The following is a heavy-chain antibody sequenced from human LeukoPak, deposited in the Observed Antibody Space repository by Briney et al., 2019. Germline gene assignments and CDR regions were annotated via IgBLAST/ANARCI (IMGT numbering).Heavy chain of an antibody. CDR3: ARERDDSSGYVFDP. D-gene: IGHD3-22*01. Sequence: SETLSLTCTVSGYSISSGFYWGCIRQPPGKGLEWLGSVRHSWRSYYNPSLKSRVAISLDTSKNQFSLKLSSVTAADTAVYYCARERDDSSGYVFDPWGQGTLVTVSS. J-gene: IGHJ5*02. CDR2: VRHSWRS. V-gene: IGHV4-38-2*02. CDR1: GYSISSGFY.